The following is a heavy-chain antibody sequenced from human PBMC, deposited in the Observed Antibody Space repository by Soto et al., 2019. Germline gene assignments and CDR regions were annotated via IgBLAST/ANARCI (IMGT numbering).Heavy chain of an antibody. D-gene: IGHD3-22*01. V-gene: IGHV4-34*01. CDR3: ARGRAASSVVVVVFSGGSYYVDS. CDR2: IHHTGGT. CDR1: GGSFTDYY. Sequence: QVQLQQWGAGLFKPSETLSLTCAVYGGSFTDYYWSWIRQPPGKGLEWIGEIHHTGGTNYNPSLKRRNTISRGTSKNQFSLALGSVTAADTAGYACARGRAASSVVVVVFSGGSYYVDSWGQGTLVTVSS. J-gene: IGHJ4*02.